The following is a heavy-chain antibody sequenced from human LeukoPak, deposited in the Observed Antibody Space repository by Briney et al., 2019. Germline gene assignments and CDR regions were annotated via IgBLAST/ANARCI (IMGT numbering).Heavy chain of an antibody. CDR2: ISYDGSNK. D-gene: IGHD5-18*01. CDR3: ARVGDSYGINWFDP. CDR1: GFTFSSYA. Sequence: GGSLRLSCAASGFTFSSYAMHWVRQAPGKGLEWVAVISYDGSNKYYADSVKGRFTISRDNSKNTLYLQMNSLRAEDTAVYYCARVGDSYGINWFDPWGQGTLVTVSS. J-gene: IGHJ5*02. V-gene: IGHV3-30*14.